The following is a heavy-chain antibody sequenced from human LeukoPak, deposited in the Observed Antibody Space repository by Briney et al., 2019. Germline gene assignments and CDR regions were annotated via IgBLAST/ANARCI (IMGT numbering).Heavy chain of an antibody. Sequence: GGSLRLSCAASGFTLSRSAMHWVRQAPGKGLEWVAVIWSDGTTEKYADSVKGRFTISRDNSKNTLNLQMNSLRAEDTAVYYCAKDSKAAVKYYFDHWGQGTLVTVSS. J-gene: IGHJ4*02. CDR2: IWSDGTTE. D-gene: IGHD6-13*01. V-gene: IGHV3-33*06. CDR3: AKDSKAAVKYYFDH. CDR1: GFTLSRSA.